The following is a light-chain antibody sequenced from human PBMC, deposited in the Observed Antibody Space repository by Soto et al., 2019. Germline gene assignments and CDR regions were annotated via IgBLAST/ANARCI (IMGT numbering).Light chain of an antibody. CDR2: GAS. V-gene: IGKV3-15*01. J-gene: IGKJ5*01. CDR1: QSVSSN. Sequence: EIVMTQSPVTLSVSPGERATLSCRASQSVSSNLAWYQQKPGQAPRLLIHGASSRATGIPDRFSGSVSGTEFTLTISSLQSEDFAVYYCQQYNEWPPFTFGQGTRLEIK. CDR3: QQYNEWPPFT.